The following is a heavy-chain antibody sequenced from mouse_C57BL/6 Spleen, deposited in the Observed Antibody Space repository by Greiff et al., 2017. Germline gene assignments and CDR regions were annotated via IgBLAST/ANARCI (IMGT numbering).Heavy chain of an antibody. CDR2: ISSGSSTI. Sequence: EVMLVESGGGLVKPGGSLKLSCAASGFTFSDYGMHWVRQAPEKGLEWVAYISSGSSTIYYADTVKGRFTISRDNAKNTLFLQMTSLRSEDTAMYYCAMQRIYDAFDYWGQGTTLTVSS. CDR1: GFTFSDYG. CDR3: AMQRIYDAFDY. J-gene: IGHJ2*01. D-gene: IGHD2-3*01. V-gene: IGHV5-17*01.